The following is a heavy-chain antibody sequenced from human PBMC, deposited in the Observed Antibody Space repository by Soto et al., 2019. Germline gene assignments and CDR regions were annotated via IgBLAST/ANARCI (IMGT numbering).Heavy chain of an antibody. CDR2: INSDGSTT. CDR1: GFTFSNYW. CDR3: SRDFQTYSSGWYGGPSYYAMDV. Sequence: GGSLRLSCAASGFTFSNYWMHWVRQVPGKGLVWVSRINSDGSTTKYADFVKGRFTIFRDNTKNTLYLQMNSLRAEDTAVYYCSRDFQTYSSGWYGGPSYYAMDVWGQGATVTVSS. V-gene: IGHV3-74*03. J-gene: IGHJ6*02. D-gene: IGHD6-19*01.